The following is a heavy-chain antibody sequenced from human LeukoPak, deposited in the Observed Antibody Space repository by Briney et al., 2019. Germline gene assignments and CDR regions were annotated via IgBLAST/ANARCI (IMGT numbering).Heavy chain of an antibody. CDR2: IISSSSSI. CDR1: GFTFSSYS. D-gene: IGHD2-15*01. Sequence: AGGSLRLSCAASGFTFSSYSLNWVRQAPGKGLEWVSYIISSSSSIYYADSVKGRFTISRDNAKNSLFPQMNSLRAEDTAVYYCARDRCSGGSCYHDYWGQGTLVTVSS. V-gene: IGHV3-48*01. CDR3: ARDRCSGGSCYHDY. J-gene: IGHJ4*02.